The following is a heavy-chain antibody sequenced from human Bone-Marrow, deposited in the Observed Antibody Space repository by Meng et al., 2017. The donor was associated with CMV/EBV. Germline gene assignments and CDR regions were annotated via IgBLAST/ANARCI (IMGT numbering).Heavy chain of an antibody. J-gene: IGHJ6*02. D-gene: IGHD3-10*01. CDR1: GLSFSGYY. V-gene: IGHV4-34*01. CDR2: INHSGST. CDR3: AREIRGESTYYYYSYGMDV. Sequence: SETLSLTCAVYGLSFSGYYWSWIRQPPGKGLEWIGEINHSGSTNYNPSLKSRVTISVDTSKNKFSLKLSSVTAAETAVYYCAREIRGESTYYYYSYGMDVWGQGTTVTVSS.